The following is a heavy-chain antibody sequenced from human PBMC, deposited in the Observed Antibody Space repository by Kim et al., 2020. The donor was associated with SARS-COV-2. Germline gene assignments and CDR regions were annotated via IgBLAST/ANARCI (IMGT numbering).Heavy chain of an antibody. Sequence: GESLKISCKGSGYSFTSYWIGWVRQMPGKGLEWMGIIYPGDSDTRYSPSFQGQVTISADKSISTAYLQWSSLKASDTAMYYCARQTRLMDGYKYRPGYFDYWGQGTLVTVSS. CDR3: ARQTRLMDGYKYRPGYFDY. D-gene: IGHD5-12*01. J-gene: IGHJ4*02. CDR1: GYSFTSYW. CDR2: IYPGDSDT. V-gene: IGHV5-51*01.